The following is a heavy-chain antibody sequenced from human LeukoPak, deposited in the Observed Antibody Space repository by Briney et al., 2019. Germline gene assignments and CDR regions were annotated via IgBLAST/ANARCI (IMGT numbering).Heavy chain of an antibody. CDR1: GYSFDNYW. Sequence: GESLQISFQGSGYSFDNYWITWLRPMPGKGLEWMGKIDLSDSYTNYSPSFQGHVTISADKSISTAYLQWSSLKASDSAMYYCARHYYGSGSYSHFDYWGQGTLVTVSS. CDR2: IDLSDSYT. CDR3: ARHYYGSGSYSHFDY. D-gene: IGHD3-10*01. V-gene: IGHV5-10-1*01. J-gene: IGHJ4*02.